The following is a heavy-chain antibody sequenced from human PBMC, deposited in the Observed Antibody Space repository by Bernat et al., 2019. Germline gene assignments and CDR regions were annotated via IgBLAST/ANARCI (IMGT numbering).Heavy chain of an antibody. CDR1: GGSISSHNW. D-gene: IGHD3-10*01. J-gene: IGHJ4*02. CDR3: AREGSGDNAFDY. CDR2: IYPSGST. V-gene: IGHV4-4*02. Sequence: QVQLQESGPGLVKPSGTLSLTCAVSGGSISSHNWWSWVRQPPGKGLEWIGEIYPSGSTNYNPSLKSRVTISVDTSKNQFSLKLSSVTAADTAVYYCAREGSGDNAFDYWGQGTLVTVSS.